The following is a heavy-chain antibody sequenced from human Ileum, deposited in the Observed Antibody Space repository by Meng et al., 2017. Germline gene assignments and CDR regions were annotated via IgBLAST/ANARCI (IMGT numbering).Heavy chain of an antibody. D-gene: IGHD1-14*01. Sequence: LHESGRGLVVPSEPLSLPCTVYAASVKFCLYFWSWIRQSPGKTLEWIGHTYYTGLTNYTPSLKSRVAISLDASKNQFSLKLNSVSAADSAVYFCARTYNTPFFDSWGRGTLVTVSS. V-gene: IGHV4-61*01. CDR2: TYYTGLT. CDR1: AASVKFCLYF. CDR3: ARTYNTPFFDS. J-gene: IGHJ4*02.